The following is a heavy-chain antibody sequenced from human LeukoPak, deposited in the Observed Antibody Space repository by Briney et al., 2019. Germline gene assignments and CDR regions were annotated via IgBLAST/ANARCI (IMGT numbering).Heavy chain of an antibody. CDR1: GFTFSSYW. J-gene: IGHJ4*02. CDR2: INSDGSST. D-gene: IGHD4-23*01. Sequence: GGSLRLSCAASGFTFSSYWMHWVRQAPGKGLVWVSRINSDGSSTSYADSVKGRFTISRDNAKNTLYLQMNSLRAEDTAVYYCASLTTVVTQQDYWGQGTLVTVSS. V-gene: IGHV3-74*01. CDR3: ASLTTVVTQQDY.